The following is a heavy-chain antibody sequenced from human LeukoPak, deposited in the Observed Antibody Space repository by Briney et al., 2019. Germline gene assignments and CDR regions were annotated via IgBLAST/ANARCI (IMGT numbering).Heavy chain of an antibody. CDR2: IKQDGSEK. J-gene: IGHJ5*02. D-gene: IGHD3-3*01. CDR1: GFTFSSYW. CDR3: ARDKGSDFWSGTNWFDP. V-gene: IGHV3-7*01. Sequence: GGSLRLSCAASGFTFSSYWMGWVRQAPGKGLEWVANIKQDGSEKYYVDSVKGRFTISRDNAKNSLYLQMNSLRAEDTAVYYCARDKGSDFWSGTNWFDPWGQGTLVTVSS.